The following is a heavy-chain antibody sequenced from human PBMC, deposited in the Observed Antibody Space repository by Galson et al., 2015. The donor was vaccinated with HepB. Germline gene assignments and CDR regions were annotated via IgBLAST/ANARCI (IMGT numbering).Heavy chain of an antibody. D-gene: IGHD2-2*01. CDR2: IIPIFGTA. V-gene: IGHV1-69*13. J-gene: IGHJ6*02. CDR3: ARGPGCASCYLGARELEPYYYYGMDV. CDR1: GGTFSSYA. Sequence: SVKVSCKASGGTFSSYAISWVRQAPGQGLEWMGGIIPIFGTANYAQKFQGRVTITADESTSTAYMELSSLRSEDTAVYYCARGPGCASCYLGARELEPYYYYGMDVWGQGTTVTVSS.